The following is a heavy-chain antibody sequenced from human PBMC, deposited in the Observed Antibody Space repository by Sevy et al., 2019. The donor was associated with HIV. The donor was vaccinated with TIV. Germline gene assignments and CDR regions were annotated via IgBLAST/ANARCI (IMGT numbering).Heavy chain of an antibody. Sequence: GGSLRLSCTASGFSFNGYGMHWVRQAPGKGLEWVALIWYDGSNRSYLDSVKGRFTVSRDNSKNTLYLQMNSLRVEDTAVYYCAREGLAVAGIGYYFEYWGQGTLVTVSS. CDR1: GFSFNGYG. CDR2: IWYDGSNR. CDR3: AREGLAVAGIGYYFEY. D-gene: IGHD6-19*01. V-gene: IGHV3-33*01. J-gene: IGHJ4*02.